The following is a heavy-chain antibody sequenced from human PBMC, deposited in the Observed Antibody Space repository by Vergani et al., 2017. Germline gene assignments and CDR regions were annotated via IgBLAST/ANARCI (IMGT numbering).Heavy chain of an antibody. J-gene: IGHJ5*02. D-gene: IGHD6-19*01. CDR2: MNPNSGNT. Sequence: QVQLLQSGSELKKPGASVRISCEASGYTFTNYPLIWVRQAPGQGLEWMGWMNPNSGNTGYAQKFQGRVTITRNTSISTAYMELSSLRSEDTAVYYCARSSGSRWFDPWGQGTLVTVSS. V-gene: IGHV1-8*03. CDR1: GYTFTNYP. CDR3: ARSSGSRWFDP.